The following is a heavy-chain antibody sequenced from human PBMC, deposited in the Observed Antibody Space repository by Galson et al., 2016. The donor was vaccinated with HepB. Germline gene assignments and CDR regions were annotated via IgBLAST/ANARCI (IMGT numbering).Heavy chain of an antibody. V-gene: IGHV3-7*01. CDR2: IKQDGSEK. J-gene: IGHJ4*02. D-gene: IGHD6-25*01. Sequence: SLRLSCAASGFTFSGYWMTWVRQAPGKGLEWVANIKQDGSEKNYVDSVKGRFTISRDNAKNLVYLQMNSLRAEDTAMYYCASATAATEFDYWGQGTLVTVSS. CDR1: GFTFSGYW. CDR3: ASATAATEFDY.